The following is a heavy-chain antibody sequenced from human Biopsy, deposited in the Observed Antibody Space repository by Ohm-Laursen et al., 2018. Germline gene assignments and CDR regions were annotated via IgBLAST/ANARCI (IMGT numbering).Heavy chain of an antibody. CDR1: GVSINTGGYY. J-gene: IGHJ4*02. V-gene: IGHV4-31*03. CDR2: IHYSGNT. Sequence: TLSLTCTVSGVSINTGGYYWTRIRPHPGTGLEWIGYIHYSGNTLYNPSLKSRLTISVDTSRNQFSLKLTSVTAAGTALYYCTRAGGGKIYGLWGQGTLVTVSS. CDR3: TRAGGGKIYGL. D-gene: IGHD3-16*01.